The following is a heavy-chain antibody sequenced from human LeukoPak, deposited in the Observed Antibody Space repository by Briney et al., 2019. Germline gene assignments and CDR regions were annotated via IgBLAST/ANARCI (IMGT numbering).Heavy chain of an antibody. CDR1: GFTFSSYA. CDR3: AKAGGWPLDY. V-gene: IGHV3-30-3*01. Sequence: PGGSLRLSCAASGFTFSSYAMHWVRQAPGKGLEWVAVISYDGSNKYYADSVKGRFTISRDDSKNTLYLHMNSLRAEDTAVFYCAKAGGWPLDYWGQGTLVTVSS. CDR2: ISYDGSNK. D-gene: IGHD6-19*01. J-gene: IGHJ4*02.